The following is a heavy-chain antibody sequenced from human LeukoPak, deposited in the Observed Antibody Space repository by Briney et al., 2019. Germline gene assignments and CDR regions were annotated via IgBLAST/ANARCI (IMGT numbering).Heavy chain of an antibody. CDR2: IIPTFGTA. Sequence: SVKVSCKASGGTFSSYAISWVRQAPGQGLEWMGRIIPTFGTANYAQKFQGRVTITTDESTSTAYMELSSLRSEDTAVYYCARDALGGSYYAYWGQGTLVTVSS. J-gene: IGHJ4*02. CDR3: ARDALGGSYYAY. CDR1: GGTFSSYA. D-gene: IGHD1-26*01. V-gene: IGHV1-69*05.